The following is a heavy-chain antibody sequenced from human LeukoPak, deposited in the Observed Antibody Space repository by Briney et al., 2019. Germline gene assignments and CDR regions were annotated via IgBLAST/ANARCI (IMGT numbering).Heavy chain of an antibody. D-gene: IGHD3-22*01. CDR2: IIPILGIA. V-gene: IGHV1-69*04. CDR3: ARDQAPYYYDSSGYSNLDY. Sequence: SVRVSCKASGGTFSSYAISWVRQAPGQGLEWMGRIIPILGIANYAQKFQGRVTITADKSTSTAYMELSSLRSEDTAVYYCARDQAPYYYDSSGYSNLDYWGQGTLVTVSS. CDR1: GGTFSSYA. J-gene: IGHJ4*02.